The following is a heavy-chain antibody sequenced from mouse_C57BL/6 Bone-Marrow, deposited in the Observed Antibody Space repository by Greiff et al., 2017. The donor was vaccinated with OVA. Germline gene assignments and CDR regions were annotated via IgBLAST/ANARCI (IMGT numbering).Heavy chain of an antibody. J-gene: IGHJ1*03. D-gene: IGHD1-1*01. Sequence: QVQLKESGPGLVQPSQSLSITCTVSGFSLTSYGVHWVRQSPGKGLEWLGVIWRGGSTDYNAAFMSRLSITKDNSKSQVFFKMNSLQADDTAIYYCAKNFYYYGSSDWYFDVWGTGTTVTVSS. CDR2: IWRGGST. V-gene: IGHV2-5*01. CDR1: GFSLTSYG. CDR3: AKNFYYYGSSDWYFDV.